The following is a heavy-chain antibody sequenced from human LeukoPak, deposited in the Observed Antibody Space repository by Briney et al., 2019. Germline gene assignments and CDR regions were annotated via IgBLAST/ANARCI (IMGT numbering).Heavy chain of an antibody. CDR3: AKDIYSSGHDY. D-gene: IGHD3-22*01. Sequence: PGGSLRLSCAASGFTFSSYDMHWVRQAPGKGLEWVAVISYDGSNKDYADSVEGRFTISRDSSKNTLYLQMSSLRAEDTAVYYCAKDIYSSGHDYWGQGTLVTVSS. V-gene: IGHV3-30*18. CDR2: ISYDGSNK. J-gene: IGHJ4*02. CDR1: GFTFSSYD.